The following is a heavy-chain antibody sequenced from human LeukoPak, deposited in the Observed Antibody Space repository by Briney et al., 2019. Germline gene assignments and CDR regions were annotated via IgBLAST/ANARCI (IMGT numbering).Heavy chain of an antibody. CDR3: ARDAQGVRYSGYDSGTRYYYYYMDV. CDR1: GYTFTSYG. Sequence: ASVKVSCKASGYTFTSYGISWVRQAPGQGLEWMGWISAYNGNTNYAQKLQGRVTMTTDTSTSTAYMELRSLRSDDTAVYYCARDAQGVRYSGYDSGTRYYYYYMDVWGKGTTVTVSS. J-gene: IGHJ6*03. CDR2: ISAYNGNT. V-gene: IGHV1-18*01. D-gene: IGHD5-12*01.